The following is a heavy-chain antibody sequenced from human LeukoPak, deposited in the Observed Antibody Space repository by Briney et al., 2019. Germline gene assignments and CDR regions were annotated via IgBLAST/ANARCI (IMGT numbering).Heavy chain of an antibody. CDR3: ARGMWGSYRHNWFDP. D-gene: IGHD3-16*02. Sequence: GASVKVSCKASGYTFTRYDINWVRQATGQGLEWMGWMNPNSGNTGYAQKFQGRVTMTRNTSISTAYMELSSLRSEDTAVYYCARGMWGSYRHNWFDPWGQGTLVTVSS. CDR2: MNPNSGNT. V-gene: IGHV1-8*01. CDR1: GYTFTRYD. J-gene: IGHJ5*02.